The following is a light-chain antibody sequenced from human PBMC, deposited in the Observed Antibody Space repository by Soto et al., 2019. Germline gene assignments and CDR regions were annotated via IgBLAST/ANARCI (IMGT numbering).Light chain of an antibody. CDR2: GAS. CDR3: QQCGPSPLT. V-gene: IGKV3-20*01. CDR1: QSVTSSY. J-gene: IGKJ4*01. Sequence: EIVLTHSPGTLSLSPGERATLSCRASQSVTSSYLAWDQQKPGQAPRLLLYGASSRATGIPDRFSGSGSGTDFTLTISRLEPEEFAVYYGQQCGPSPLTFGGGTKVEIK.